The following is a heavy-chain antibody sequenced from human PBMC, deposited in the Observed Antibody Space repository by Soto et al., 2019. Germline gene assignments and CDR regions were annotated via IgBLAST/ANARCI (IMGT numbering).Heavy chain of an antibody. CDR3: ASDGVHSGVWAGS. V-gene: IGHV4-39*01. J-gene: IGHJ5*02. CDR2: IYYSGST. D-gene: IGHD6-19*01. Sequence: PSETLSLTCTVSGGSISSSSYYWGWIRQPPGKGLEWIGSIYYSGSTYYNPSLKSRVTISVDTSKNQFSLKLSSVTAADTAVYYFASDGVHSGVWAGSWSEGTLVSVSS. CDR1: GGSISSSSYY.